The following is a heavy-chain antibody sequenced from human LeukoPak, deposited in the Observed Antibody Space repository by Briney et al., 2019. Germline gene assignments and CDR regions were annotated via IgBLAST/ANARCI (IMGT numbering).Heavy chain of an antibody. J-gene: IGHJ4*02. CDR2: ISGSGGST. V-gene: IGHV3-23*01. CDR1: GFTFSSYA. D-gene: IGHD4-17*01. CDR3: AKEYYGDLNFYY. Sequence: GGSLRLSGAASGFTFSSYAMSWVRQAPGKGLEWVSAISGSGGSTYYADSVKGRFTISRDNSKNTLYLQMNSLRAEDTAVYYWAKEYYGDLNFYYLGQGTLVTVSS.